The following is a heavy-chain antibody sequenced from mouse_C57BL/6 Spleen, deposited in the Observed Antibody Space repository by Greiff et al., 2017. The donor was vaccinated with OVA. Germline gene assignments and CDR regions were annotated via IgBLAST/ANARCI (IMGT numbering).Heavy chain of an antibody. J-gene: IGHJ3*01. CDR2: ISYDGSN. CDR1: GYSITSGYY. V-gene: IGHV3-6*01. Sequence: EVQLQESGPGLVKPSQSLSLTCSVTGYSITSGYYWNWIRQFPGNKLEWMGYISYDGSNNYNPSLKNRISITRDTPKNQFFLKLNSVTTEDTATYYCARDYYGSSPAWFAYWGQGTLVTVSA. D-gene: IGHD1-1*01. CDR3: ARDYYGSSPAWFAY.